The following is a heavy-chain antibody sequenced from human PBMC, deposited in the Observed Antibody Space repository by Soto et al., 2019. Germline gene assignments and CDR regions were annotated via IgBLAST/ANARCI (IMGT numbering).Heavy chain of an antibody. D-gene: IGHD2-2*01. V-gene: IGHV4-39*01. Sequence: QLQLQESGPGLVKPSETLSLTCTVSSASISSSSYTWGWIRQPPGKGLEWIGSIYYSGTTYYNPPLSTPVPLSVHRSKNQFSLKVPSVTAADTAVYYCARLHGYCISSSCHGHYAMDVWGQGTTVTVSS. J-gene: IGHJ6*02. CDR3: ARLHGYCISSSCHGHYAMDV. CDR1: SASISSSSYT. CDR2: IYYSGTT.